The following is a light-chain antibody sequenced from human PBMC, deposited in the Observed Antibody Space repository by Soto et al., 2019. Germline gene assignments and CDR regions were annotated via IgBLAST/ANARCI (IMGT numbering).Light chain of an antibody. CDR1: QDIRDG. J-gene: IGKJ1*01. V-gene: IGKV1-6*02. CDR2: GVY. CDR3: LHDYNFPWT. Sequence: AIQMTQSPSSLSASVTDRVTITCRASQDIRDGLGWYQQKPGEAPKLLISGVYTLQSGVPSRFSGSGSGTHFTLTISSLRPEDSATYYCLHDYNFPWTFGQGTKVEIK.